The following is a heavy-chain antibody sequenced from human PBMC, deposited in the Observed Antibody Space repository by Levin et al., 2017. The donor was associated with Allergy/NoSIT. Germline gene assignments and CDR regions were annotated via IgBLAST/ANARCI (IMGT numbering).Heavy chain of an antibody. D-gene: IGHD3-22*01. CDR2: INPHSGDT. CDR1: RYIFSDYF. J-gene: IGHJ4*02. CDR3: ARDLYNDDSVFGY. V-gene: IGHV1-2*02. Sequence: VASVKVSCKASRYIFSDYFIHWVRQAPGQGLEWMGWINPHSGDTKYAQEFQGRVTMTRDTPISTAYMELTRLTSDDTAVYYCARDLYNDDSVFGYWGQGTLVNVFS.